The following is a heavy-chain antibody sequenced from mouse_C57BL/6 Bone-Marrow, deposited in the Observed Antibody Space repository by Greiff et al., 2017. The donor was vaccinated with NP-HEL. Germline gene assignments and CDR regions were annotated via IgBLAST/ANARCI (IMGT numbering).Heavy chain of an antibody. Sequence: VQLKESGGDLVKPGGSLKLSCAASGFTFSSHGRSWVRQTPDKRLEWVATISSGGSYTYYPDSVKGRFTISSDNAKNTLYLQMSSLKSEDTAMYYCASPYDGYYVGAMDYWGQGTSVTVSS. J-gene: IGHJ4*01. D-gene: IGHD2-3*01. CDR2: ISSGGSYT. CDR3: ASPYDGYYVGAMDY. V-gene: IGHV5-6*01. CDR1: GFTFSSHG.